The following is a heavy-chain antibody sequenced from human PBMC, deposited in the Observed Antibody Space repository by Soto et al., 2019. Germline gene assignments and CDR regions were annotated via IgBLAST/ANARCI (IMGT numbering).Heavy chain of an antibody. CDR1: GGSISDISYC. CDR3: ARHKSGSDWLDP. Sequence: SETLSLTXTVSGGSISDISYCWGWIRQPPGKGLQWIGCMFYSGATYYNPSLKNRVTLSVDTSNNEFSLKLVSVTAPDTAVYYCARHKSGSDWLDPWGQGTLVTVSS. CDR2: MFYSGAT. D-gene: IGHD2-15*01. V-gene: IGHV4-39*01. J-gene: IGHJ5*02.